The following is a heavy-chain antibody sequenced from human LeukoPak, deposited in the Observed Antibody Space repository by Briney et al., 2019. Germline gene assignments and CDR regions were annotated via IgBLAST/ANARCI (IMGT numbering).Heavy chain of an antibody. CDR3: ARRYHCSSTSCLGAFDI. CDR2: IYCSGST. V-gene: IGHV4-31*03. Sequence: PSETLSLTCTVSGGSISSGGYYWSWIRQHPGKGLEWIGYIYCSGSTYYNPSLKSRVTISVDTSKNQFSLKLSSVTAADTAVYYCARRYHCSSTSCLGAFDIWGQGTMVTVSS. CDR1: GGSISSGGYY. J-gene: IGHJ3*02. D-gene: IGHD2-2*01.